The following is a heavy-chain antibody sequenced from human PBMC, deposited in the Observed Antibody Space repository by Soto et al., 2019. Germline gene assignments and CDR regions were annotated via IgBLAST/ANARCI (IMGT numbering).Heavy chain of an antibody. Sequence: ASVKVSGNASGYTVTSYGISWVQQPPGQGLEWMGWISAYNGNTNYAQKLQGRVTMTTDTSTSTAYMELRSLRCDDTAVYYCARVLDSSCYYAFEPGGQGRLGTVST. J-gene: IGHJ5*02. CDR2: ISAYNGNT. CDR1: GYTVTSYG. D-gene: IGHD3-22*01. CDR3: ARVLDSSCYYAFEP. V-gene: IGHV1-18*01.